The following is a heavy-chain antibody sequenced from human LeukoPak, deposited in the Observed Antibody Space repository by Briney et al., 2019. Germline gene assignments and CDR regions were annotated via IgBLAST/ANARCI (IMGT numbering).Heavy chain of an antibody. J-gene: IGHJ5*02. Sequence: ASVKVSCKASGYTFTTYHMHWVRQAPEQGLEWMGIINPSGGSTNYAQNFQGRITMTRDVSTSTVYMELSSLRSEDTAVYYCAREAVTIFGLVRTQTTKRPHRFDPWGQGTLVTVSS. V-gene: IGHV1-46*01. CDR2: INPSGGST. CDR3: AREAVTIFGLVRTQTTKRPHRFDP. CDR1: GYTFTTYH. D-gene: IGHD3-3*01.